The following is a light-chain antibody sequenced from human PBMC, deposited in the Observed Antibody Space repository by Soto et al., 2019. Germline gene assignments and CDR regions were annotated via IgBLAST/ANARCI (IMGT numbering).Light chain of an antibody. V-gene: IGLV4-60*02. Sequence: QPVLTQSSSASASLGSSVKLTCTLSSGHSSYIIAWHQQQPGKAPRYLMKLEGSGSYNKGSGVPDRFSGSSSGADRYLTISYPRFEAEAEYYCVTWDCNTQNWVFGGGTQLAVL. CDR3: VTWDCNTQNWV. J-gene: IGLJ3*02. CDR2: LEGSGSY. CDR1: SGHSSYI.